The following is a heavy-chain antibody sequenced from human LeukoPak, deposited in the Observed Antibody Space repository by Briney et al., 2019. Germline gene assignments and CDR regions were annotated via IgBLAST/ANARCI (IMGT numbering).Heavy chain of an antibody. CDR3: ARGVMAGAFDI. J-gene: IGHJ3*02. D-gene: IGHD5-24*01. Sequence: PSETLSLTCSVYGGSFSGYYWNWIRQPPGKGLEWIGEINHSGSTNYNPSLKSRVTISVDASKNQFSLKLSSVTAADSAVYYCARGVMAGAFDIWGQGQWSPSLQ. CDR2: INHSGST. CDR1: GGSFSGYY. V-gene: IGHV4-34*01.